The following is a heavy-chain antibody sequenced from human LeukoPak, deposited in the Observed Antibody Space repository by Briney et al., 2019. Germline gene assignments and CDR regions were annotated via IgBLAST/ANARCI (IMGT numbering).Heavy chain of an antibody. D-gene: IGHD6-19*01. CDR2: ISSSSSVI. J-gene: IGHJ4*02. CDR1: GFTVSSNY. CDR3: ARDSEAGYYFEY. V-gene: IGHV3-48*04. Sequence: PGGSLRLSCAASGFTVSSNYMSWVRQDPGKGLEWVSYISSSSSVIYYADSVKGRFTISRDNAKSSLCLQMNSLRAEDTAVYYCARDSEAGYYFEYWGQGTLVTVSS.